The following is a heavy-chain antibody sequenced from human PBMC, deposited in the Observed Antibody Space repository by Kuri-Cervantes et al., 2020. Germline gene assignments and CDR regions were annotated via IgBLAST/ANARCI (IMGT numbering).Heavy chain of an antibody. J-gene: IGHJ6*03. CDR2: INPNSGGT. V-gene: IGHV1-2*04. CDR3: ARDSSRGYMDV. Sequence: ASVKVSCKASGYTFTSYGISWVRQAPGQGLEWMGWINPNSGGTNYAQKFQGWVTMTRDTSISTAYMELSRLRSDDTAVYYCARDSSRGYMDVWGKGTTVTVSS. D-gene: IGHD2-2*01. CDR1: GYTFTSYG.